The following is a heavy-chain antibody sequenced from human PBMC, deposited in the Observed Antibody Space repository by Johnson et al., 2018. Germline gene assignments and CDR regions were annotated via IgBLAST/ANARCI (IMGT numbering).Heavy chain of an antibody. J-gene: IGHJ3*02. D-gene: IGHD6-13*01. Sequence: QVQLQQSVPGLVKPSQTLSLTCAISGDSVSTTSAAWNWIRQSPSRGLEWLGRTYFRSRWYNDSALSVKSRINHNPDTSKNQFPLQMNTVTPEDTAVYYWARGSGSSWVMGDGFEIWGPGTRVTVSS. CDR3: ARGSGSSWVMGDGFEI. CDR1: GDSVSTTSAA. CDR2: TYFRSRWYN. V-gene: IGHV6-1*01.